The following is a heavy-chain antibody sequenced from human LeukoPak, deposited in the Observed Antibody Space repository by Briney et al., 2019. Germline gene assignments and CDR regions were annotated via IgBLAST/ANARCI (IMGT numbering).Heavy chain of an antibody. CDR2: ISYDGSNK. CDR3: ARDWKSIVARKIDY. CDR1: GFTFSSYA. V-gene: IGHV3-30-3*01. J-gene: IGHJ4*02. D-gene: IGHD5-12*01. Sequence: GGSLRLSCAASGFTFSSYAMHWVRQAPGKGLEWVAVISYDGSNKYYADSVKGRFTISRDNSKNTLYLQMNSLRAEDTAVYYCARDWKSIVARKIDYWGQGTLVTVSS.